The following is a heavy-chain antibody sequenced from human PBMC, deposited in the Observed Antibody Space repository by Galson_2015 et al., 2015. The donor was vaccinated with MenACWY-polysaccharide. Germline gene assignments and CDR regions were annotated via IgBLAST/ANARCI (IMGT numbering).Heavy chain of an antibody. D-gene: IGHD6-13*01. CDR3: AKNTSQAAGSAPYYYGLDV. Sequence: LRLSCAASGFTFSNYAMTWVRQAPGKGLEWVATISGSGFSIHHADSVKGRFTISRDNSKNTVFLLMNNLKAADTAVYYCAKNTSQAAGSAPYYYGLDVWGLGTTVTVSS. V-gene: IGHV3-23*01. J-gene: IGHJ6*02. CDR1: GFTFSNYA. CDR2: ISGSGFSI.